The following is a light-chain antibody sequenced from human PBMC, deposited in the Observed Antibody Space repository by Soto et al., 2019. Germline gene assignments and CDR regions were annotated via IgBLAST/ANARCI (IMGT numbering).Light chain of an antibody. J-gene: IGLJ7*01. CDR2: DVS. CDR3: CSYAGSYTL. CDR1: SSDVGGYNF. V-gene: IGLV2-11*01. Sequence: QSALTQPRSVSGSPGQSVTISCTGTSSDVGGYNFVSWYQQHPGKAPKLIIYDVSQRPSGVPDRFSGSKSGNTASLTISGLQAEDDADYYCCSYAGSYTLFGGGTQLTVL.